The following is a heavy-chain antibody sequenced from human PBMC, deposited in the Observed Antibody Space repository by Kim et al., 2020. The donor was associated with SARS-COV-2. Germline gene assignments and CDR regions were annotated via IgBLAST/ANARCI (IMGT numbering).Heavy chain of an antibody. CDR2: IWYDGSNK. CDR1: GFTFSSYG. CDR3: ARAEDSSGYYYRLHAFDI. J-gene: IGHJ3*02. V-gene: IGHV3-33*01. Sequence: GGSLRLSCAASGFTFSSYGMHWVRQAPGKGLEWVAVIWYDGSNKYYADFVKGRFTISRDNSKNTLYLQLNSLRAEDTAVSYCARAEDSSGYYYRLHAFDIWGQGTMVTVSS. D-gene: IGHD3-22*01.